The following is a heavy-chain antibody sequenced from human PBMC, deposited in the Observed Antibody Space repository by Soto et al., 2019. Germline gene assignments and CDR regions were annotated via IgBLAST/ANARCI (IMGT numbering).Heavy chain of an antibody. CDR3: ARSRENIASAGSFDY. J-gene: IGHJ4*02. CDR2: ISTGGGST. D-gene: IGHD1-1*01. CDR1: GFTFSSHV. V-gene: IGHV3-23*01. Sequence: EVQLLESGGGLVQPGGSMRLSCAASGFTFSSHVMCWVRQAPGKGLEWVSGISTGGGSTDYEDSVKGRFTISRENSKNTLQLQMKSLRAEDTAVYYCARSRENIASAGSFDYWGQGTLVTVSS.